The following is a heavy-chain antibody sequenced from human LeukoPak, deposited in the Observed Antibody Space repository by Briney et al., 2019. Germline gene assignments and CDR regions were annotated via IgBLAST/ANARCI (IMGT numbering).Heavy chain of an antibody. D-gene: IGHD3-22*01. J-gene: IGHJ4*02. CDR3: ARGDSSPYYYFDY. Sequence: ASVKVSCKASGYTFTGYYLHWVRQAPGQGREWMRWINPNSGDTNYAQKFQGRVTMNRDTSISTGYLALSRLRSDDTAVFYSARGDSSPYYYFDYWGQGTMVTVA. CDR2: INPNSGDT. V-gene: IGHV1-2*02. CDR1: GYTFTGYY.